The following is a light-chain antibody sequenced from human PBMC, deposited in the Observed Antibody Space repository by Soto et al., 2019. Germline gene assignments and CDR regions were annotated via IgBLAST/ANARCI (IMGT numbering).Light chain of an antibody. CDR2: GAP. J-gene: IGKJ4*01. CDR3: QQYSDSPLT. CDR1: QTVRTNY. Sequence: EIVLTQSPGTLSLSPGERATLSCRASQTVRTNYVAWFQHKPGQAPRLLIYGAPSRATGIPDRFSGSGSGTDFTLTINRLEPEDFAVYFCQQYSDSPLTFGGGTKVEIK. V-gene: IGKV3-20*01.